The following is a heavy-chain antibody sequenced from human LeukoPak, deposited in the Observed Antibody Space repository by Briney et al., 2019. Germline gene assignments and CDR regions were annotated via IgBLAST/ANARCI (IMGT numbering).Heavy chain of an antibody. CDR1: GGSISSYY. D-gene: IGHD6-13*01. Sequence: PSETLSLTCTVSGGSISSYYWSWIRQPAGKGLEWIGRIYTSGSTNYSPSLKSRVTMSVDTSKNQFSLKLSSVTAADTAVYYCARAGSSWERGSGYFDYWGQGTLVTVSS. J-gene: IGHJ4*02. CDR2: IYTSGST. CDR3: ARAGSSWERGSGYFDY. V-gene: IGHV4-4*07.